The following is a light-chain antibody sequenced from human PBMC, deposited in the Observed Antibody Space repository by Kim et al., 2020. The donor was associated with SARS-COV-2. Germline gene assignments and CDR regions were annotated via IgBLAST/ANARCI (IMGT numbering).Light chain of an antibody. V-gene: IGLV3-19*01. Sequence: LGQTVRITCQGDSLRNYYANGYQQKPGQAPVLVIHGKNNRPSGIPDRFSGSYSGNTASLTITGAQAEDEATYYCKSRDSSVNSVVVFGGGTQLTVL. CDR2: GKN. J-gene: IGLJ7*01. CDR3: KSRDSSVNSVVV. CDR1: SLRNYY.